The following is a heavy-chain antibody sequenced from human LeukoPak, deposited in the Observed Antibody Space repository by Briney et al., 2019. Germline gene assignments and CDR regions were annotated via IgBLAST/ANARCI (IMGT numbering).Heavy chain of an antibody. D-gene: IGHD3-22*01. J-gene: IGHJ3*02. Sequence: SETLSLTCTVSGGSISSGGYYWSWIRQPPGKGLEWIGYIYHSGSTYYNPSLKSRVTISVDRSKNQFSLKLSSVTAADTAVYYCARGQWLDAFDIWGRGTMVTVSS. V-gene: IGHV4-30-2*01. CDR1: GGSISSGGYY. CDR3: ARGQWLDAFDI. CDR2: IYHSGST.